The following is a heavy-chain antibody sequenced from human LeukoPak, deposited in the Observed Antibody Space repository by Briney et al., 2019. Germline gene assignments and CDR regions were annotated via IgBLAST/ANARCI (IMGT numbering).Heavy chain of an antibody. V-gene: IGHV1-2*02. J-gene: IGHJ4*02. D-gene: IGHD6-19*01. CDR2: INPNSGGT. CDR3: ARDGGRGWEFDY. Sequence: ASVKVSCKASGYSFTAYYIHWVRQAPGQGLEWMGWINPNSGGTHYAQKFQGRLTMTRDTPTSTAYMDLSRLTSDDTAVYYCARDGGRGWEFDYWGQGTLATVSS. CDR1: GYSFTAYY.